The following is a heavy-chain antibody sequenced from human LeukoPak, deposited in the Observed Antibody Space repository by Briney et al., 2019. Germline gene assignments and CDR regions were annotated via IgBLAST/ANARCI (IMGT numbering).Heavy chain of an antibody. J-gene: IGHJ4*02. D-gene: IGHD1-26*01. V-gene: IGHV1-2*06. Sequence: APVKASCKASGYPFTNYFMHWVRQAPGQGLECRGRINTNCGGTNNALKFQGRVNLTRDTYMRTAYMELGRLRSDDTAVYYCASSGSYRFGYWGQGTLVTVSS. CDR1: GYPFTNYF. CDR3: ASSGSYRFGY. CDR2: INTNCGGT.